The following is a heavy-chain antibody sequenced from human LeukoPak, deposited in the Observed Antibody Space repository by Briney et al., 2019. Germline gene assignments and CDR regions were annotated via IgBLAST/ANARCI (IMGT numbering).Heavy chain of an antibody. CDR3: ARGGYNYAAAY. V-gene: IGHV4-39*01. CDR2: LYYGGST. CDR1: GGSISGTTSY. D-gene: IGHD5-24*01. J-gene: IGHJ4*02. Sequence: SETLSLTCTVSGGSISGTTSYWGWIRQPPGKGLEWIGCLYYGGSTYFNPSLKSRVTISADTSKNQFSLRLTSVIAADTAVYYCARGGYNYAAAYWGQGTLVTVSS.